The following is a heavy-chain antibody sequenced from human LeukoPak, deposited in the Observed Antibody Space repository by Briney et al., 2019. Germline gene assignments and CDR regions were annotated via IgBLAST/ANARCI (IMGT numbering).Heavy chain of an antibody. CDR2: TYYRSKWYN. CDR3: ASSGKSRGYSGYDSRGYYYYGMDV. Sequence: SQTLSLTCAISGDSVSSNSAAWNWIRQSPSRGLEWLGRTYYRSKWYNDYAVSVKSRITINPDTSKNQFSLKLSSVTAADTAVYYCASSGKSRGYSGYDSRGYYYYGMDVWGQGTTVTVSS. J-gene: IGHJ6*02. D-gene: IGHD5-12*01. CDR1: GDSVSSNSAA. V-gene: IGHV6-1*01.